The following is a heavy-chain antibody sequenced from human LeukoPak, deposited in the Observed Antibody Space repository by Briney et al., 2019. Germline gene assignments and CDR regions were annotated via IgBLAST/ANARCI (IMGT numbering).Heavy chain of an antibody. CDR2: IIPIFGTA. D-gene: IGHD3-22*01. Sequence: ASVKVSCKASGGTFSSYAISWVRQAPGQGLEWMGGIIPIFGTANYAQKFQGRVTITTDVSTSTAYMELSSLRSEDTAVYYCARSDYDSSGYYFDYWGQGTLVTVSS. J-gene: IGHJ4*02. CDR3: ARSDYDSSGYYFDY. CDR1: GGTFSSYA. V-gene: IGHV1-69*05.